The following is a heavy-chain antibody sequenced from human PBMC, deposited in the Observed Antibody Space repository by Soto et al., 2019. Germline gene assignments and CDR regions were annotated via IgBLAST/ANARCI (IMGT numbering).Heavy chain of an antibody. D-gene: IGHD1-26*01. CDR3: AKDSILGGYYSYYMDV. CDR2: ISYDGSNK. CDR1: GFTFSSYG. J-gene: IGHJ6*03. V-gene: IGHV3-30*18. Sequence: QVQLVESGGGVVQPGRSLRLSCAASGFTFSSYGMHWVRQAPGKGLEWVAVISYDGSNKYYADSVKGRFTISRDNSKNTLYLQTNSLTSEDTAVYYCAKDSILGGYYSYYMDVWGKGTTVTVSS.